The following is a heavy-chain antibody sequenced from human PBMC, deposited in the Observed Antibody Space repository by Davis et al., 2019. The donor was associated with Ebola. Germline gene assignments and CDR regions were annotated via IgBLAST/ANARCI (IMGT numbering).Heavy chain of an antibody. CDR2: IYTSGST. Sequence: SETLSLTCTVSGDSISSCSYYWSWIRPPAGKGLEWIGHIYTSGSTNSNPSLKSRVTISVDTSMNQFSLKLTSVTAADTAVYYCAKDRHDTSGYGFWGQGTLVTVSS. V-gene: IGHV4-61*09. CDR3: AKDRHDTSGYGF. J-gene: IGHJ4*02. CDR1: GDSISSCSYY. D-gene: IGHD3-22*01.